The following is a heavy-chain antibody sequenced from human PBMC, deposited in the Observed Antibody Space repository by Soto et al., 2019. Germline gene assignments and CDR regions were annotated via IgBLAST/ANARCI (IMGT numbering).Heavy chain of an antibody. V-gene: IGHV1-69*01. J-gene: IGHJ6*02. D-gene: IGHD3-10*01. CDR2: IIPIFGTA. Sequence: QVQLVQSGAEVKKPGSSVKVSCKASGGTFSSYAISWVRQAPGQGLEWMGGIIPIFGTANYAQKFQGRVTSTADESTSTAYMERSSLRSEGTAVYYCARGGFGELFYGMDVWGQGTTVTVSS. CDR1: GGTFSSYA. CDR3: ARGGFGELFYGMDV.